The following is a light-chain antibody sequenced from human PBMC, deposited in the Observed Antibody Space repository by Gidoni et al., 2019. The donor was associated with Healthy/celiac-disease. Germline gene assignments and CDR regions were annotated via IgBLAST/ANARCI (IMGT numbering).Light chain of an antibody. Sequence: SSELTQDPAVSVALGKTVRITCQGDSLRSYYPSWYQQKPGQAPVLVIYGKNNRPSGIPDRFSGSSSGNTAALTITGAQAEDEADYYCNSRDSSLYVVFGGGTKLTVL. J-gene: IGLJ2*01. CDR1: SLRSYY. CDR3: NSRDSSLYVV. V-gene: IGLV3-19*01. CDR2: GKN.